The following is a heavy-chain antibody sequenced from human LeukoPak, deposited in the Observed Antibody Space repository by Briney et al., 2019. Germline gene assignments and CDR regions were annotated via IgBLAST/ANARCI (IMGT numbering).Heavy chain of an antibody. CDR3: ARDRQYYDFWSGYRFDAFDI. J-gene: IGHJ3*02. V-gene: IGHV4-61*02. CDR2: IYTSGST. CDR1: GGSISSGGYY. Sequence: SQTLSLTCTVSGGSISSGGYYWSWIRQPPGKGLEWIGRIYTSGSTNYNPSLKSRVTMSVDTSKNQFSLKLSSVTAADTAVYYCARDRQYYDFWSGYRFDAFDIWGQGTMVTVSS. D-gene: IGHD3-3*01.